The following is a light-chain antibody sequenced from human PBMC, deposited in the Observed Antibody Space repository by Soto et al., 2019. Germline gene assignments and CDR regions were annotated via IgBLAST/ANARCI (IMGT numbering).Light chain of an antibody. CDR1: QSISSW. J-gene: IGKJ1*01. V-gene: IGKV1-5*03. Sequence: DIQMTQSPSTPSASVRDRVTITCRASQSISSWLAWYQQKPGKAPKLLIYKASILESGVPSRFSGSGSGTEFTLTISSLQPDDFATYYCQHYNSYPWTFGQGTKVDIK. CDR2: KAS. CDR3: QHYNSYPWT.